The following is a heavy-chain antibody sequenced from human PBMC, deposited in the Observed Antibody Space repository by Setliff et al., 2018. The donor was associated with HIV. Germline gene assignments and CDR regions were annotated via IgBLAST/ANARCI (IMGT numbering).Heavy chain of an antibody. CDR1: GFIFSDHY. V-gene: IGHV3-72*01. Sequence: GGSLRLSCAASGFIFSDHYMDWVRQAPGKGLEWVGRIRNKAKSYTTKYAASVKDRFTISRDDSKNSLYLQMKSLKTEDTAVYYCSTFYGPGLWGRGTLVTVSS. CDR2: IRNKAKSYTT. D-gene: IGHD4-17*01. J-gene: IGHJ2*01. CDR3: STFYGPGL.